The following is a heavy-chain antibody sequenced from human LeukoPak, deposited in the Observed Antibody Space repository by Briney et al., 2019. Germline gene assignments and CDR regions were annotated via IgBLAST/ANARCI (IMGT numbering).Heavy chain of an antibody. CDR3: SITTISGIVVAGTRYFDL. D-gene: IGHD6-19*01. CDR2: ISGSGGST. CDR1: GFTFSSNA. V-gene: IGHV3-23*01. J-gene: IGHJ2*01. Sequence: PGGSLRLSCAASGFTFSSNAMNWVRQAPGKGLEWVSIISGSGGSTDYADSVKGRFTISRDNSKNTLFLQMNSLRAEATAVYYCSITTISGIVVAGTRYFDLWGRGTLVTVSS.